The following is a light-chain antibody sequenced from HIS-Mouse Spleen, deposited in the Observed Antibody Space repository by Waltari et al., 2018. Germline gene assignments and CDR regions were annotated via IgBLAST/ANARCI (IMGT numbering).Light chain of an antibody. J-gene: IGLJ1*01. V-gene: IGLV3-21*02. CDR1: NIGSKS. CDR3: QVWDSSSDPSYV. Sequence: SYVLTQPPSVSVAPGQTARITCGGNNIGSKSVHWYQQKPGQAPVLVVYDDSDRPSGSAERFAGSNSGNTATLTISRVEAGDEADYYCQVWDSSSDPSYVFGTGTKVTVL. CDR2: DDS.